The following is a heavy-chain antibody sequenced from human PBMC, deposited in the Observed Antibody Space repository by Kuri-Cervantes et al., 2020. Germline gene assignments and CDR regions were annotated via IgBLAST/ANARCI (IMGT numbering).Heavy chain of an antibody. J-gene: IGHJ4*02. CDR1: GFTFSNAW. CDR3: AKGVRFGSGSHLPQDY. D-gene: IGHD3-10*01. V-gene: IGHV3-15*01. CDR2: IKSKTDGGTT. Sequence: GGSLRLSCAASGFTFSNAWMSWVRQAPGKGLEWVGRIKSKTDGGTTDYAAPVKDRFTISRDDSKNTLYLQMNSLRAEDTAVYYCAKGVRFGSGSHLPQDYWGQGTLVTGYS.